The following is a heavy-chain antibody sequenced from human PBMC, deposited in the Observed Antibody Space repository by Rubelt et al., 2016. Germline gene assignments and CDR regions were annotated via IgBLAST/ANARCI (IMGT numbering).Heavy chain of an antibody. CDR1: GYTFTDYY. Sequence: QVQLVQSGAEVTKPGASVKVSCTASGYTFTDYYMHWVRQAPGQGVEWMGWIYPKNGDTKSAQRFQGRVTMTRDMSISAAYRGLSMLRSDDTAVYYCARGSSGWSPFWGQGTLVTVSS. CDR2: IYPKNGDT. J-gene: IGHJ4*02. D-gene: IGHD6-19*01. V-gene: IGHV1-2*02. CDR3: ARGSSGWSPF.